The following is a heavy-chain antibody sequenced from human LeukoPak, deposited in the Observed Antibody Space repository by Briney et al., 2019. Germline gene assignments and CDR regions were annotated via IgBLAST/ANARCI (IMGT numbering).Heavy chain of an antibody. D-gene: IGHD3-3*01. CDR2: ISAYNGNT. V-gene: IGHV1-18*01. CDR3: ARDLYYDFWSGYFGYYGMDV. Sequence: ASVKVSCKASGYTFTSYGISWVRQAPGQGLEWIGWISAYNGNTNYAQKLQGRVTMTTDTSTSTAYMELRSLRSDDTAVYYCARDLYYDFWSGYFGYYGMDVWGQGTTVTVSS. J-gene: IGHJ6*02. CDR1: GYTFTSYG.